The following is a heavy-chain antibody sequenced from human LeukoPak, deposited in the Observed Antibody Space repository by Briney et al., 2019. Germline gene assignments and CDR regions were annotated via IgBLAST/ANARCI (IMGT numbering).Heavy chain of an antibody. CDR3: VKVAKYYYGSETYYFFEH. V-gene: IGHV3-48*01. J-gene: IGHJ4*02. D-gene: IGHD3-10*01. CDR1: GFTFSTYT. Sequence: GGSLRLSCTASGFTFSTYTMNWVRQAPGKGLEWVSYISSSSSTIYYAVSVKGRFTISRDNANNSLYLQMSSLRAEDTAIYYCVKVAKYYYGSETYYFFEHWGQGTPVTASS. CDR2: ISSSSSTI.